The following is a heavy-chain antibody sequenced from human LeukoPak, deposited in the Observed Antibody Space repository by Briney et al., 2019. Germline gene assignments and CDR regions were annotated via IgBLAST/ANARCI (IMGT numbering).Heavy chain of an antibody. Sequence: ASVKVSCKVSGYTLTELSMHWVRQAPGEGLEWMGGFDPEDGETIYAQKFQGRVTMTEDTSTDTAYMELSSLRSEDTAVYYCATVRRYGSGSTPFDYWGQGTLVTVSS. CDR2: FDPEDGET. D-gene: IGHD3-10*01. J-gene: IGHJ4*02. CDR3: ATVRRYGSGSTPFDY. V-gene: IGHV1-24*01. CDR1: GYTLTELS.